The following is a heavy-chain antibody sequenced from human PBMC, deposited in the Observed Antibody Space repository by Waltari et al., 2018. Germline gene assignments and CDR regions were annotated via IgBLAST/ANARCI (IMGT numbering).Heavy chain of an antibody. V-gene: IGHV3-30-3*01. CDR3: ARDSLMITFGGVSDY. CDR2: ISYDGSNK. D-gene: IGHD3-16*01. Sequence: QVQLVESGGGVVQPGRSLRLSCAASGFTFSSYAMHWVRQAPGKGLECVAVISYDGSNKYYADSVKGRFTISRDNSKNTLYLQMNSLRAEDTAVYYCARDSLMITFGGVSDYWGQGTLVTVSS. J-gene: IGHJ4*02. CDR1: GFTFSSYA.